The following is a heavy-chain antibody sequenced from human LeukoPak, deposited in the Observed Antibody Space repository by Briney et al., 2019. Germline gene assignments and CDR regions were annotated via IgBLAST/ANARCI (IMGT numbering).Heavy chain of an antibody. D-gene: IGHD6-19*01. CDR3: ASSIAVAGTLDY. J-gene: IGHJ4*02. CDR1: GGSISGYY. CDR2: IYYNGST. Sequence: SETLSLTCTVSGGSISGYYWSWIRQPPGKGLEWIGYIYYNGSTNYNPTLKSRVTISVDAAKHQFTLKLSSVTAADTAVYYWASSIAVAGTLDYWGQGTLVTVSS. V-gene: IGHV4-59*01.